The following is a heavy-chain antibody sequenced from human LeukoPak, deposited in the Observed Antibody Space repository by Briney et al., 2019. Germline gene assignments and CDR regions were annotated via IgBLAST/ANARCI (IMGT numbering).Heavy chain of an antibody. CDR2: IWYDGSNK. D-gene: IGHD2-2*01. CDR3: ARRPREVPAAIDY. Sequence: GRSLRLSCAASGFTFSSYGMHWVRQAPGKGLEWVAVIWYDGSNKHYADSVKGRFTISRDNSKNTLYLQMNSPRAEDTAVYYCARRPREVPAAIDYWGQGTLVTVSS. J-gene: IGHJ4*02. V-gene: IGHV3-33*01. CDR1: GFTFSSYG.